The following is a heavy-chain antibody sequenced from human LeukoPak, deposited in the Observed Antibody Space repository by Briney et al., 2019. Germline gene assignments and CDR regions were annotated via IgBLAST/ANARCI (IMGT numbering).Heavy chain of an antibody. J-gene: IGHJ4*02. CDR2: ISYDGSNK. CDR1: GFTFSSYA. V-gene: IGHV3-30*04. CDR3: ARDLLSFLVVVVAATPYFDY. D-gene: IGHD2-15*01. Sequence: GRSLRLSCAASGFTFSSYAMHWVRQAPGKGLEWGAVISYDGSNKYYADSVKGRFTISRDNSKNTLYPQMNSLRAEDTAVYYCARDLLSFLVVVVAATPYFDYWGQGTLVTVSS.